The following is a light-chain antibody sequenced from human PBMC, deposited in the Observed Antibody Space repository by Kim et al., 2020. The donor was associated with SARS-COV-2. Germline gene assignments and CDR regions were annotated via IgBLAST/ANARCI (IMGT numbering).Light chain of an antibody. CDR1: NIGDKS. CDR2: HDS. Sequence: SYALTQPPSVSVAPGRTARITCGGTNIGDKSAHWYQQKPGQPPVLVIHHDSDRPSGIPERFSGSNSGNTATLTVSRVEAGDEADYYCQVWDNSRDLQWVFGGGTQLTVL. J-gene: IGLJ3*02. V-gene: IGLV3-21*04. CDR3: QVWDNSRDLQWV.